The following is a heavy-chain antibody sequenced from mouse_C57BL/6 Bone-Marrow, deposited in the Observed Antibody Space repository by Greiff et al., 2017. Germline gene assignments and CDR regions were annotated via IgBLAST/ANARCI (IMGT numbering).Heavy chain of an antibody. J-gene: IGHJ4*01. CDR3: ARDPGAMDY. V-gene: IGHV5-4*01. Sequence: EVKLMESGGGLVKPGGSLKLSCAASGFTFSSYAMSWVRQTPENRLEWVATISDGGSYTYYPDNVKGRFIISRDNAKNNLYLQMSHLKSEDTAMYYCARDPGAMDYWGQGTSVTVSS. CDR2: ISDGGSYT. CDR1: GFTFSSYA.